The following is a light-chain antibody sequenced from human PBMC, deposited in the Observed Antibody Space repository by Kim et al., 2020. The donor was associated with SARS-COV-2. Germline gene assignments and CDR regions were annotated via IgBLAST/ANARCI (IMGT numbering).Light chain of an antibody. Sequence: QSVLTQPPSASGTPGQGVTISCSGSSSNIGSNYAYWYQQLPGTAPKLLIYNNNQRPSGVPDRFSGSKSGTSASLAISGLRSEDEADYYCAAWDDSLRGPPFGGGTQLTVL. CDR2: NNN. CDR3: AAWDDSLRGPP. J-gene: IGLJ3*02. CDR1: SSNIGSNY. V-gene: IGLV1-47*02.